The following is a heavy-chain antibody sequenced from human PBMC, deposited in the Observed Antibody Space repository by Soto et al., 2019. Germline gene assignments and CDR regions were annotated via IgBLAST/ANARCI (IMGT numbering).Heavy chain of an antibody. CDR2: IKSDGRNT. Sequence: GGSLRLSCAASGFAFSTYWMHWFRQVPGKGLVWVSRIKSDGRNTFLADSVKGRFTISRDNSKNTLYLQMNSLRAEDTAVYYCARLEVLRAFDIWGQGTMVTVSS. D-gene: IGHD1-20*01. CDR3: ARLEVLRAFDI. V-gene: IGHV3-74*01. J-gene: IGHJ3*02. CDR1: GFAFSTYW.